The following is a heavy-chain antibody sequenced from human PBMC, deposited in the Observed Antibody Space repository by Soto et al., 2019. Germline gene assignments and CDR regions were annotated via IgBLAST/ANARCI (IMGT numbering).Heavy chain of an antibody. D-gene: IGHD3-3*01. V-gene: IGHV3-7*03. CDR3: AIDQETEYDFWCGYPTLEY. CDR2: IRQDGSEK. CDR1: GFTFDNYY. Sequence: GGSLRLSCEASGFTFDNYYMSWVRQAPGKGLEWVANIRQDGSEKYYVDSVKGRFTIARDNAKNSLSLEMNSLRAEDTAVYYCAIDQETEYDFWCGYPTLEYWGNGTPVTVSS. J-gene: IGHJ4*01.